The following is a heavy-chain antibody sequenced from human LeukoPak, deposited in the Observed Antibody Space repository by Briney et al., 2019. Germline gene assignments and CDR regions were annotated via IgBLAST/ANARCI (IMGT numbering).Heavy chain of an antibody. D-gene: IGHD3-10*01. J-gene: IGHJ4*02. Sequence: PSETLSLTCTVSGGSISSYYWSWIRQPPGKGLEWIGYIYYSGSTNYNPSLKSRVTISVDTSKNQFSLKLSSVTAADTAVYYCARDGVNYYGSGRDYFDYWSQGTLVTVSS. V-gene: IGHV4-59*12. CDR1: GGSISSYY. CDR3: ARDGVNYYGSGRDYFDY. CDR2: IYYSGST.